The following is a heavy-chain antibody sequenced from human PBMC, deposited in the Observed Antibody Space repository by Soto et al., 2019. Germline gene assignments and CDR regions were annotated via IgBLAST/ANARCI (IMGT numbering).Heavy chain of an antibody. Sequence: EVQLLESGGGLVQPGGSLRLSCAASGFTFSSYAMSWVRQAPGKGLEWVSSISSSSSYIYYRDSVKGRFTISRDNAKNSLFLQMNSLRAEDTAVYYCARDHNYDSSGYAFESWGQGTLVTVSS. V-gene: IGHV3-21*01. J-gene: IGHJ4*02. CDR3: ARDHNYDSSGYAFES. CDR1: GFTFSSYA. D-gene: IGHD3-22*01. CDR2: ISSSSSYI.